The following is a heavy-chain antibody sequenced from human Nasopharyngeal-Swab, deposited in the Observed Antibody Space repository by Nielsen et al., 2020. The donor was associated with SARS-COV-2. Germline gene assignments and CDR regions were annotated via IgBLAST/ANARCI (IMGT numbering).Heavy chain of an antibody. CDR2: VSYSGPT. CDR1: GGSLSSSNYY. CDR3: GRLTKTTVTRRLYFDY. D-gene: IGHD4-11*01. J-gene: IGHJ4*02. V-gene: IGHV4-39*02. Sequence: SETLSLTCTVSGGSLSSSNYYWGWIRQPPRKGLEWIGTVSYSGPTYYNPSLKSRVTMSVDTSKNHFSLRLSSVTAADTAVYYCGRLTKTTVTRRLYFDYWGQGTLVTVSS.